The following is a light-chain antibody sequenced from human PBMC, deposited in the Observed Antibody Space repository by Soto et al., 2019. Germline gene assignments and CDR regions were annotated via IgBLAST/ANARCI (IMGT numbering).Light chain of an antibody. CDR3: QHYNSYPIT. V-gene: IGKV1D-16*01. Sequence: DIQMTQSLSSLSASVGDRVTITCRASQGISSWLAWYQQKPEKAPKSLIYAASSLQSGVPSRFSRSGSGTDFTLTISSLQPEDSSTYYCQHYNSYPITFCQGTRLEIK. J-gene: IGKJ5*01. CDR2: AAS. CDR1: QGISSW.